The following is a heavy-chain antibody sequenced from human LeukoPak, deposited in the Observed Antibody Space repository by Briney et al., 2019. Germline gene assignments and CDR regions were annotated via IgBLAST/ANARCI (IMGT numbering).Heavy chain of an antibody. V-gene: IGHV4-39*01. D-gene: IGHD5-24*01. J-gene: IGHJ4*02. CDR1: GGSISSSSYY. CDR2: IYYSGST. Sequence: SETLSLTCTVSGGSISSSSYYWGWIRQPPGKGLEWIGSIYYSGSTYYNPSLKSRVTISVDTSKNRFSLKLSSVTAADTAVYYCARQSRDGYSNGGYWGQGTLVTVSS. CDR3: ARQSRDGYSNGGY.